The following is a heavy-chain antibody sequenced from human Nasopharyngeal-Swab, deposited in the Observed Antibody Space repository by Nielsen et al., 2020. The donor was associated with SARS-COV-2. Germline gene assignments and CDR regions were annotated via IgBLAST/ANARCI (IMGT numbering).Heavy chain of an antibody. D-gene: IGHD6-19*01. V-gene: IGHV3-21*01. CDR3: ATSEYSSGWIF. CDR2: ISSSTSYI. Sequence: GESLKISCAASGFIFSTYTMNWVRQAPGKGLEWLSSISSSTSYIYYADSVKGRFTISRDNAKNSLYLQMNSLRTEDTAVYYCATSEYSSGWIFWCQGTLVTFSS. J-gene: IGHJ4*02. CDR1: GFIFSTYT.